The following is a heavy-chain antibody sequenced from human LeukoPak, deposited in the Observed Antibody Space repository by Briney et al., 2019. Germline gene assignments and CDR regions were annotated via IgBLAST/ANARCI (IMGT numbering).Heavy chain of an antibody. D-gene: IGHD2-2*01. CDR1: GYSFASYW. CDR2: IYPGDSDT. Sequence: GESLKISCEGSGYSFASYWIGWVRQMPGKGLGWMGIIYPGDSDTRYSPSFQGQVTISADKSIATAYLQWSSLKASDTAMYYCARGNHCGSTSCALDYWGQGTLVTVSS. J-gene: IGHJ4*02. V-gene: IGHV5-51*01. CDR3: ARGNHCGSTSCALDY.